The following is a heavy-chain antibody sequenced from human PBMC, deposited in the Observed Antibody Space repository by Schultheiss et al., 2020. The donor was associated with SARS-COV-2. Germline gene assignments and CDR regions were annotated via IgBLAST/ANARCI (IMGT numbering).Heavy chain of an antibody. D-gene: IGHD6-6*01. CDR3: AKDLGKRGSSSGMDFDY. CDR2: ISSSGSTI. CDR1: GFTFSSYE. J-gene: IGHJ4*02. Sequence: GGSLRLSCAASGFTFSSYEMNWVRQAPGKGLEWVSYISSSGSTIYYADSVKGRFTISRDNSKNTLYLQMNSLRAEDTAVYYCAKDLGKRGSSSGMDFDYWGQGTLVTVSS. V-gene: IGHV3-48*03.